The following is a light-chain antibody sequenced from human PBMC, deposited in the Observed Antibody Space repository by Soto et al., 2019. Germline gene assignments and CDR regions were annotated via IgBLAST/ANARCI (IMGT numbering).Light chain of an antibody. J-gene: IGLJ1*01. CDR2: EDN. V-gene: IGLV6-57*03. CDR1: SGSIASNY. CDR3: QSYDSSNLYV. Sequence: NFMLTQPHSVSESPGKTVTISCTRSSGSIASNYVQWYQQRPGSAPTTLIYEDNQRPSGVPDRFSGSIDSSSNSASLTISGLKTEDEADYYCQSYDSSNLYVFGTGTQLTVL.